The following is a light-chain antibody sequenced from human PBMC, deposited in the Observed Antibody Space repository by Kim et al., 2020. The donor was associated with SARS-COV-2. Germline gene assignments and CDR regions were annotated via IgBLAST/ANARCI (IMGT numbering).Light chain of an antibody. J-gene: IGLJ3*02. CDR3: SSFTTRSTLV. CDR1: ISTSCSYNY. CDR2: DVN. Sequence: GQANNSHLTRTISTSCSYNYVSWHQQHPGKAPKLMIYDVNKRPSGISSRFSGSKSGSTASLTISGLQSEDEADYYCSSFTTRSTLVFGGGTQLTVL. V-gene: IGLV2-14*03.